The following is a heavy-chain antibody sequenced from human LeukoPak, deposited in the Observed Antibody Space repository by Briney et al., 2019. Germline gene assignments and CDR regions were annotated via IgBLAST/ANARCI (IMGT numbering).Heavy chain of an antibody. V-gene: IGHV4-59*01. Sequence: SETLSLTCSASGGSISYYICRWIQKPPGKVEERIGHNHYSGNTNYNPSLQSRVTISVDTSKNQFSLKLSSVTAADTAVYYCARGVWYCSSTSCYTGTYYHYGMDVWGQGTTVTVSS. CDR3: ARGVWYCSSTSCYTGTYYHYGMDV. D-gene: IGHD2-2*02. J-gene: IGHJ6*02. CDR1: GGSISYYI. CDR2: NHYSGNT.